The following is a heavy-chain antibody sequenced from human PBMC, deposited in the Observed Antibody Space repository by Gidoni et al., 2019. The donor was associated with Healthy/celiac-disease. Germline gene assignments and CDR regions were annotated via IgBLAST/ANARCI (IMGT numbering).Heavy chain of an antibody. CDR2: ISGSGGST. D-gene: IGHD2-21*02. CDR1: GSTFSSYA. V-gene: IGHV3-23*01. CDR3: AKDRSDSLWGGFDP. J-gene: IGHJ5*02. Sequence: EVQLLESGGGLVPPGVSLSLSCAASGSTFSSYAMSWVRQAPGKGLEWVSAISGSGGSTYYPDSVKGRFTISRDNSKNTLYLQMNSLRAEDTAVYYCAKDRSDSLWGGFDPWGQGTLVTVSS.